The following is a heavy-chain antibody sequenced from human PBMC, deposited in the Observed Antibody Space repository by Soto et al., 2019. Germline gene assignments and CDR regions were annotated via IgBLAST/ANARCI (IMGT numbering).Heavy chain of an antibody. D-gene: IGHD2-2*01. J-gene: IGHJ4*02. CDR3: ATGASGRGCGGTSGYDFDY. V-gene: IGHV1-24*01. CDR1: GYTLTELS. Sequence: QVQLVQSGAEVKKPGASVKVSCKVSGYTLTELSMHWVRQAPGKGLEWMGGFDPEDGETIYAQKFQGRVTMTEDTSTDTAYMELSSLRSEDTAVYYCATGASGRGCGGTSGYDFDYWGQGTLVTVCS. CDR2: FDPEDGET.